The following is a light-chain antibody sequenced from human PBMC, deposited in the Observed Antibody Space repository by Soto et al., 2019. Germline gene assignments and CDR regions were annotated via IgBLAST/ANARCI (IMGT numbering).Light chain of an antibody. Sequence: SVLTQPPSASGTPGQRVTISCSGSSFNVGGNTVNWYQQVTGTAPKLLINSNNQRPSGVPDRFSGSKSGTSASLAISGLQSEDEADYYCAAWDDSLNGVVFGGGTQLTVL. CDR2: SNN. CDR3: AAWDDSLNGVV. CDR1: SFNVGGNT. J-gene: IGLJ7*01. V-gene: IGLV1-44*01.